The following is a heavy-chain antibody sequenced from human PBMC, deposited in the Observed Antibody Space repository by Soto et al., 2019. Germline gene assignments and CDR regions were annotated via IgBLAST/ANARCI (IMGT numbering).Heavy chain of an antibody. V-gene: IGHV3-33*01. CDR2: IWYDGSNK. Sequence: ESGGGVVQPGRSLRLSCAASGFTFSSYGMHWVRQAPGKGLEWVAVIWYDGSNKYYADSVKGRFTISRDNSKNTLYLQMNSLRAEDTAVYYCARELNYYDSSGYKQWGFDYWGQGTLVTVSS. J-gene: IGHJ4*02. CDR1: GFTFSSYG. CDR3: ARELNYYDSSGYKQWGFDY. D-gene: IGHD3-22*01.